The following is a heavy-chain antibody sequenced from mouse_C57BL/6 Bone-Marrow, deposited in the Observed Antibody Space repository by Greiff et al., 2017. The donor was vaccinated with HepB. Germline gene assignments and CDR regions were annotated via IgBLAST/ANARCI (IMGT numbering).Heavy chain of an antibody. CDR2: VNPNNGVT. CDR1: GDSFTVYY. V-gene: IGHV1-26*01. Sequence: VQLQQPGPDLVKPGPSVKISCKASGDSFTVYYMHWVKQSHGKSLEWIGRVNPNNGVTYYNQKFKEKAILTIDKSSTTAYMDLRSLTSADSAVYYCARRMAYWGQGTLVTVSA. J-gene: IGHJ3*01. CDR3: ARRMAY.